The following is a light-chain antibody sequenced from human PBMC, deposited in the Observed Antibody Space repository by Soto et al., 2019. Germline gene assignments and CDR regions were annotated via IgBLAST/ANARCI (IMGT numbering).Light chain of an antibody. CDR1: QSVSSSY. Sequence: EIVLTQSPGTLSLSPGERATLSCRASQSVSSSYLAWYQQKPGQAPRLLIYGASSRATGIPDRFSGSGSGTDFTLTISRLETEDFAVYYCQQYGSSPRKTFGQGTKVEIQ. J-gene: IGKJ1*01. CDR2: GAS. CDR3: QQYGSSPRKT. V-gene: IGKV3-20*01.